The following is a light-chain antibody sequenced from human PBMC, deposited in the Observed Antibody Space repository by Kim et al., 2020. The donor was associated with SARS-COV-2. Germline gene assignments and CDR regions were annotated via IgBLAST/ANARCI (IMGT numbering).Light chain of an antibody. CDR2: KAS. CDR1: QSISSW. Sequence: DIQMTQSPSTLSASVGDRVTITCRASQSISSWLAWYQQKPGKAPKLLIYKASSLESGVPSRFSGSGSGTEFTLTISSLQPDDLATYYCQQYNIYAWTFGQGTKVDIK. J-gene: IGKJ1*01. V-gene: IGKV1-5*03. CDR3: QQYNIYAWT.